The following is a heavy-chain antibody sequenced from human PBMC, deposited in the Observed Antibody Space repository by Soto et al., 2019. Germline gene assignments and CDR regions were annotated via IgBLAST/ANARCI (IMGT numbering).Heavy chain of an antibody. CDR1: GGSISSGGYS. CDR2: IYHSGST. J-gene: IGHJ4*01. Sequence: PSETLSLTCAVSGGSISSGGYSWSWIRQPPGKGLEWIGYIYHSGSTYYNPSLKSRVTILVDRSKNQFSLKLSSVTAADTAVYYCARREQWLVPPFDYWGQGTLVTVSS. D-gene: IGHD6-19*01. V-gene: IGHV4-30-2*01. CDR3: ARREQWLVPPFDY.